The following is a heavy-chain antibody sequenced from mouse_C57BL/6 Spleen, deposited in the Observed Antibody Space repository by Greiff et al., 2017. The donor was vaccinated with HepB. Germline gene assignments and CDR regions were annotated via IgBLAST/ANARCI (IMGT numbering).Heavy chain of an antibody. Sequence: QVQLKESGAELVMPGASVKLSCKASGYTFTSYWMHWVKQRPGQGLEWIGEIDPSDSYTNYNQKFKGKSTLTVDKSSSTAYMQLSSLTSEDSAVYYCARLTTVVATGAMDYWGQGTSVTVSS. J-gene: IGHJ4*01. CDR3: ARLTTVVATGAMDY. CDR1: GYTFTSYW. D-gene: IGHD1-1*01. V-gene: IGHV1-69*01. CDR2: IDPSDSYT.